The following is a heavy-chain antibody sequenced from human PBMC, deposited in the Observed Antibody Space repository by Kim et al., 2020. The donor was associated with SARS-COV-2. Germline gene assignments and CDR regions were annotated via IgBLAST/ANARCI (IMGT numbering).Heavy chain of an antibody. J-gene: IGHJ3*02. V-gene: IGHV1-69*04. CDR1: GGTFSSYA. Sequence: SVKVSCKASGGTFSSYAISWVRQAPGQGLEWMGRIIPILGIANYAQKFQGRVTITADKSTSTAYMELSSLRSEDTAVYYCASNLGYCSGGSCYSGAFDIWGQGTMVTVSS. CDR2: IIPILGIA. CDR3: ASNLGYCSGGSCYSGAFDI. D-gene: IGHD2-15*01.